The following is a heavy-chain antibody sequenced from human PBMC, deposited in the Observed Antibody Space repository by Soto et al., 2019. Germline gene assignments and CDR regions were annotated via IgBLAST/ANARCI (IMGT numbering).Heavy chain of an antibody. J-gene: IGHJ5*02. CDR3: ARDHRNWNDFDP. CDR2: INAGNGNT. CDR1: GYTFTGYA. V-gene: IGHV1-3*01. Sequence: ASVKVSCKASGYTFTGYAMHWVRQAPGQRLEWMRWINAGNGNTKYSQKFQGRVTITRDTSASTAYMELSSLRSEDTAVYYCARDHRNWNDFDPWGQGTLVTVSS. D-gene: IGHD1-20*01.